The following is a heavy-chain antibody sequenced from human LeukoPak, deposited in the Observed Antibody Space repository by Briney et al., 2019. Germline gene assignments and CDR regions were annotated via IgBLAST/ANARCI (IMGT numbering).Heavy chain of an antibody. CDR3: ARGPRTYCSSTSCFVSWFDP. J-gene: IGHJ5*02. CDR1: GGSLSGYY. D-gene: IGHD2-2*01. Sequence: SETLSLTCAVYGGSLSGYYWNWIRQPPGKGLEWIGEINHSGSNNHNPSLKSRVTISVDTSKNQFSLELSSVTAADTAVYYCARGPRTYCSSTSCFVSWFDPWGQGTLVTASS. CDR2: INHSGSN. V-gene: IGHV4-34*01.